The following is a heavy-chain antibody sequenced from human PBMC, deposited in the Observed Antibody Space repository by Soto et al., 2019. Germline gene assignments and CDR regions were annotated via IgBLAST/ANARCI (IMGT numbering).Heavy chain of an antibody. V-gene: IGHV4-4*02. CDR3: ARSFGWYAIDY. CDR2: ISDIGSV. D-gene: IGHD6-19*01. J-gene: IGHJ4*02. CDR1: GVSISSNYY. Sequence: QGLLQESGPGLVQPSGTLSLSCVVSGVSISSNYYWGWVRQPPGKGLEWLGDISDIGSVNYNPSLKSRVTISMDKSQNQFSLKVNSVTAADTAVYYCARSFGWYAIDYWGQGTLVIVSS.